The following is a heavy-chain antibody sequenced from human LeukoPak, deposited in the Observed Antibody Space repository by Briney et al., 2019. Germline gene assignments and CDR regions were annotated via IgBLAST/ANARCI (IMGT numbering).Heavy chain of an antibody. J-gene: IGHJ4*02. CDR3: ARESKGDILTGYHPFYFDY. V-gene: IGHV1-2*02. CDR2: INPNSGGT. Sequence: GASVKVSCKASGYTFTGYYMHWVRQAPGQGLEWMGWINPNSGGTNYAQKFQGRVTMTGDTSISTAYMELSRLRSDDTAVYYCARESKGDILTGYHPFYFDYWGQGTLVTVSS. CDR1: GYTFTGYY. D-gene: IGHD3-9*01.